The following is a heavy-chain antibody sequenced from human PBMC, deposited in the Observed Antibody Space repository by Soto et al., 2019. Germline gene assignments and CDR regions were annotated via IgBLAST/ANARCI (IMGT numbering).Heavy chain of an antibody. V-gene: IGHV3-48*01. J-gene: IGHJ6*02. CDR3: VRDRDLRDYYGMDV. D-gene: IGHD3-10*01. Sequence: GGSLRLSCAGSGFAFSTYMMNWVRHAPGKGLEWIADISTSGRSKSYAASVRGRFTISRDNTKNSMYLQMNSLRGDDTAVYYCVRDRDLRDYYGMDVWGQGTTVTVSS. CDR1: GFAFSTYM. CDR2: ISTSGRSK.